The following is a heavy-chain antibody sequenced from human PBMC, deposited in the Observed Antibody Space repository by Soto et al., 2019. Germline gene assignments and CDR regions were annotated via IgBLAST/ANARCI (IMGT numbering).Heavy chain of an antibody. D-gene: IGHD3-10*01. CDR2: IRAYNGDT. V-gene: IGHV1-18*01. Sequence: ASVKVSCKTSGYTFTAYDIYWVRQAPGQGLEWMGWIRAYNGDTNYAQKFQTRVTMTTDKSADTAYMDLRSLTSDDTAIYYCARAGAAPYYYYGLDVWGQGTTVTVSS. CDR3: ARAGAAPYYYYGLDV. J-gene: IGHJ6*02. CDR1: GYTFTAYD.